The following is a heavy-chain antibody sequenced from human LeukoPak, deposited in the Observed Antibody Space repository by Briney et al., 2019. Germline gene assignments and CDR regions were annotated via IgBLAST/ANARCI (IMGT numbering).Heavy chain of an antibody. V-gene: IGHV1-69*13. J-gene: IGHJ4*02. CDR2: IIPILGTA. CDR3: ATDGYSSSWYGSPFDY. D-gene: IGHD6-13*01. Sequence: SVKVSCKASGGTFSSYSISWVRQAPGQGLEWMGGIIPILGTANNAQKFQGRVTITADESTSTVYMELSSLRSEDTAVYYCATDGYSSSWYGSPFDYWGQGTLVTVSS. CDR1: GGTFSSYS.